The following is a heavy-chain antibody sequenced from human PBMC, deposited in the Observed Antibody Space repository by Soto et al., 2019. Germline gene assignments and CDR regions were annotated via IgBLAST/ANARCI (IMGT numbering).Heavy chain of an antibody. V-gene: IGHV6-1*01. CDR2: TYYRSKWYN. D-gene: IGHD3-3*01. Sequence: PSQTLSLTCAISGDSVSSNSAAWNWIRQSPSRGLEWLGRTYYRSKWYNDYAVSVKSRITINTDTSKNQFSLQLNSVTPEDTAVYYCARDGGIQGITGSTIFGVVTHNWFDPWGQGTLVTVSS. CDR1: GDSVSSNSAA. CDR3: ARDGGIQGITGSTIFGVVTHNWFDP. J-gene: IGHJ5*02.